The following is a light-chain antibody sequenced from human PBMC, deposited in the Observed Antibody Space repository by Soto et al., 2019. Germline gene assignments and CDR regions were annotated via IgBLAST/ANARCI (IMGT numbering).Light chain of an antibody. J-gene: IGKJ3*01. Sequence: EIVLTQSPGTLSVSPGERATLSCRATQSLSRGYLAWYQQKPGQAPRLLIYSASNRATGIPDRFIGSGSGTDVTLTISRGEPEDVAVYYCQQYESPPPFIIGPGTKVDFK. V-gene: IGKV3-20*01. CDR1: QSLSRGY. CDR3: QQYESPPPFI. CDR2: SAS.